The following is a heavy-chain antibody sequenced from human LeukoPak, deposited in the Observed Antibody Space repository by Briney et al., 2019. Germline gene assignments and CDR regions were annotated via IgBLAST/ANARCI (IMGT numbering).Heavy chain of an antibody. V-gene: IGHV4-59*01. D-gene: IGHD5-18*01. CDR3: ARGSGYSYGYDAFDI. Sequence: PSETLSLTCTVSGGSISSYYWSWIRQPPGKGLEWIGYIPYPGSTPYHLSLQSRVTISVDTSKNQFSLKLSSVTAADTAVYYCARGSGYSYGYDAFDIWGQGTMVTVSS. J-gene: IGHJ3*02. CDR1: GGSISSYY. CDR2: IPYPGST.